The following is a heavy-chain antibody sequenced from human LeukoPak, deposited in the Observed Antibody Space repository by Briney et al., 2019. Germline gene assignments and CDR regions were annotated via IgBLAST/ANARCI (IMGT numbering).Heavy chain of an antibody. CDR1: GYTFTNYA. J-gene: IGHJ4*02. Sequence: ASVKVSCMASGYTFTNYAMHWVRQAPGQRLEWMGWINPVNGDIKYSQKFQGRVTITRDTSASTAYMELSSLRSEDTAVYYCARTYYDYVWGSYRFWGQGTLVTVSS. CDR3: ARTYYDYVWGSYRF. D-gene: IGHD3-16*02. V-gene: IGHV1-3*01. CDR2: INPVNGDI.